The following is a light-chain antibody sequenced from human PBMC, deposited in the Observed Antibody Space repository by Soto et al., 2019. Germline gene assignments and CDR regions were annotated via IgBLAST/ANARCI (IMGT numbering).Light chain of an antibody. V-gene: IGLV3-21*02. J-gene: IGLJ1*01. CDR2: DAD. CDR1: NIGSKS. Sequence: SYELTQPPSVSVAPGQTARITCGGNNIGSKSVHWYQQKPGQAPVVVVYDADDRPSGIPERFSGSNSGNTATLTITRVEAGDEADYYCQVWDISSYHNVFGTGTKAT. CDR3: QVWDISSYHNV.